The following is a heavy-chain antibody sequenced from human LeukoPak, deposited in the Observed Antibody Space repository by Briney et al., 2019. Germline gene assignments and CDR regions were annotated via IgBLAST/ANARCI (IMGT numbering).Heavy chain of an antibody. CDR2: IYTSGST. CDR3: ARETYNWNFDGYYYYYYMDV. D-gene: IGHD1-7*01. Sequence: SETLSLTCTVSGGSISSYYWSWIRQPAGKGLEWIGRIYTSGSTNYNPSLKSRVTMSVDTSKNQFSLKLSSVTAADTAVYYCARETYNWNFDGYYYYYYMDVWGKGPRSPSP. V-gene: IGHV4-4*07. J-gene: IGHJ6*03. CDR1: GGSISSYY.